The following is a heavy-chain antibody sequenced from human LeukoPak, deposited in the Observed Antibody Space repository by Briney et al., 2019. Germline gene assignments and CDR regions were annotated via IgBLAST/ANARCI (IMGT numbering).Heavy chain of an antibody. V-gene: IGHV1-2*02. CDR2: ISPNTGAT. CDR1: GYTFTGYY. Sequence: ASVKVSCKASGYTFTGYYMHWVRQAPGQGLEWMGWISPNTGATNYALKFQGRVTMTRDTSISTAYMELRRLRLDDTAVYYCAREPRFQKKGYYYYYMDVWAEGTTVTIS. J-gene: IGHJ6*03. CDR3: AREPRFQKKGYYYYYMDV.